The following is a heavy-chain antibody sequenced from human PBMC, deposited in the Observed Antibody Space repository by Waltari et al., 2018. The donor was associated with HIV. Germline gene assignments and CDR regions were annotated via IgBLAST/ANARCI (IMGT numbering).Heavy chain of an antibody. Sequence: QVHLQESRPGLVRPSETLSLTCTVSRDSVPTGNRYWTWIRQTPGKGLEWIGPIFYTEYTLSLKYKPSLESRVTISVATSRNHVSMNLTSVTAADAAVYFCASGRILTGYRGTDYYYGMDVWGQGTTVAVSS. CDR3: ASGRILTGYRGTDYYYGMDV. CDR1: RDSVPTGNRY. D-gene: IGHD3-9*01. CDR2: IFYTEYTLSL. J-gene: IGHJ6*02. V-gene: IGHV4-61*03.